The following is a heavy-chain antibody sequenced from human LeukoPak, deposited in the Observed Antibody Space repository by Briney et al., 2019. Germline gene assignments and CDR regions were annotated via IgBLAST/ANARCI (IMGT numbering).Heavy chain of an antibody. CDR2: ISYSGGT. Sequence: SETLSLTCTVRGGSISNYYWNWIRQPPGKGLEWVGHISYSGGTKYNPSLQSRVTISIDTSKNQFSLNLSSVTAADTAVYYCARRVIMSAAVVPDTWLDPWGQGILVTVSS. CDR3: ARRVIMSAAVVPDTWLDP. V-gene: IGHV4-59*08. J-gene: IGHJ5*02. CDR1: GGSISNYY. D-gene: IGHD2-8*01.